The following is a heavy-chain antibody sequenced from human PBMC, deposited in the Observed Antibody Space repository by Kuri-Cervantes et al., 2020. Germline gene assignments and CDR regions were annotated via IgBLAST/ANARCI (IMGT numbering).Heavy chain of an antibody. D-gene: IGHD2-21*01. CDR3: AREEAGDSFDP. J-gene: IGHJ5*02. V-gene: IGHV3-30-3*01. Sequence: GESLKISCAASGFTFSSYAMHWVRQAPGKGLEWVAVITYDGSNKYYADSVKGRFTISRDNSKNTLYLQMNSLRAEDKAVYYCAREEAGDSFDPWGQGTLVTVSS. CDR1: GFTFSSYA. CDR2: ITYDGSNK.